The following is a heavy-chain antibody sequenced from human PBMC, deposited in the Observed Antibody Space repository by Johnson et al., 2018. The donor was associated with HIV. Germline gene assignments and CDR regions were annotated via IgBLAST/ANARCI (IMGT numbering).Heavy chain of an antibody. CDR2: VWYDGSNK. J-gene: IGHJ3*02. CDR3: ARANGQLGGAFDI. V-gene: IGHV3-33*01. D-gene: IGHD6-6*01. Sequence: VQPGRSLRLSCAASGFSLSTYDLHWVRQAPGRGLEWVAGVWYDGSNKYYADSVKGRFTIFRDNSENTLFLQMNRLRAEDTAVYDCARANGQLGGAFDIWGQGTMVTVSS. CDR1: GFSLSTYD.